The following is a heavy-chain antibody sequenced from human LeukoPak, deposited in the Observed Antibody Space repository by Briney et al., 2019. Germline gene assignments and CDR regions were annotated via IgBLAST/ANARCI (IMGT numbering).Heavy chain of an antibody. J-gene: IGHJ4*02. CDR1: GFTFSSYA. D-gene: IGHD6-19*01. V-gene: IGHV3-30-3*01. CDR3: ARSVIAVGMGDY. Sequence: PGGSLRLSCAASGFTFSSYAMHWVRQAPGKGLEWVAVISYDGSNKYYADSVRGRFTISRDNSKNTLYLQMNSLRAEDTAVYYCARSVIAVGMGDYWGQGTLVTVSS. CDR2: ISYDGSNK.